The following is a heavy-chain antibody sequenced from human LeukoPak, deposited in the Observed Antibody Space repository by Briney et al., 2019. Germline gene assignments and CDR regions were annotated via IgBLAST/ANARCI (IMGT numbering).Heavy chain of an antibody. J-gene: IGHJ4*02. V-gene: IGHV3-23*01. D-gene: IGHD4-11*01. CDR3: AKDRGHPYSNYFPDY. CDR1: GFTFNDYA. CDR2: IFGGGAGR. Sequence: GGSLRLSCVASGFTFNDYAMSWVRQAPGKGLEWVSSIFGGGAGRYYADSVKGRFTISRDNSKNTLYLEMKSLRADDTAIYYCAKDRGHPYSNYFPDYWGQGTLVTVSS.